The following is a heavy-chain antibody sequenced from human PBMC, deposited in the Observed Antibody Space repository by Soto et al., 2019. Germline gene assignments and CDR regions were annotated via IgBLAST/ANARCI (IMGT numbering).Heavy chain of an antibody. CDR3: ARAGSESRGYYFFDS. Sequence: PGGSLRLSCAASGFTVSSNYMSWVRQAPGKGLEWVSAISGSGGSTYYADSVKGRFTISRDNSKNTLYLQMNSLRAEDTAVYYCARAGSESRGYYFFDSWGQGAQVTVSS. V-gene: IGHV3-23*01. J-gene: IGHJ4*02. D-gene: IGHD3-22*01. CDR2: ISGSGGST. CDR1: GFTVSSNY.